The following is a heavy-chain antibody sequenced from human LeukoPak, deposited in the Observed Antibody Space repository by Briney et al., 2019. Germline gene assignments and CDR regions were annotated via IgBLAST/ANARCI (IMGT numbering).Heavy chain of an antibody. CDR3: AKDIGYSYGYGLDY. CDR2: ISLNSGGI. CDR1: GFTFDDYA. V-gene: IGHV3-9*03. D-gene: IGHD5-18*01. Sequence: PGRSLRLSCAASGFTFDDYAMHWVRQPPGKGLEWVAGISLNSGGIGYEDSVQGRFTISRDNAKNSLYLQMNSLRAEDMALYFCAKDIGYSYGYGLDYWGLGTLVTVSS. J-gene: IGHJ4*02.